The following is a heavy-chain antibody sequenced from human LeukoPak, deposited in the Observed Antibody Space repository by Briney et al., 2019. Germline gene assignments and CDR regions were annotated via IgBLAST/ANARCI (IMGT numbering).Heavy chain of an antibody. D-gene: IGHD6-19*01. Sequence: GGSLRLSCAASGYTFSSYSMDWVRQAPGKGLEWVSSISSSSSYIYYADSVKGRSTISRDNAKNSLYLQMNSLRAEDTAVYYCARDGGSGWTHDYWGQGTLVTVSS. CDR3: ARDGGSGWTHDY. CDR2: ISSSSSYI. CDR1: GYTFSSYS. V-gene: IGHV3-21*01. J-gene: IGHJ4*02.